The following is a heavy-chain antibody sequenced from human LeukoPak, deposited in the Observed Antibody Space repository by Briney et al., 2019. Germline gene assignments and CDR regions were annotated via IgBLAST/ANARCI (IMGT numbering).Heavy chain of an antibody. CDR2: ISWNSGSI. J-gene: IGHJ4*02. Sequence: PGGSLRLSCAASGFTFDDYAMHWVRQAPGKGLEWVSGISWNSGSIGYADSVKGRFTISRDNAKNSLYLQMNSLRAEDTALYYCAKGGGSTTIDYWGQGTLVTVSS. CDR1: GFTFDDYA. CDR3: AKGGGSTTIDY. D-gene: IGHD6-13*01. V-gene: IGHV3-9*01.